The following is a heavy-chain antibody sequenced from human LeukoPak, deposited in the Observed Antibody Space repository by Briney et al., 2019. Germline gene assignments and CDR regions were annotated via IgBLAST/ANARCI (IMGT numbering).Heavy chain of an antibody. D-gene: IGHD3-22*01. J-gene: IGHJ4*02. Sequence: PGGSLRLSCAVSGLTLSNYGMSWVRQAPGKGLEWVAGVSGSGGSTNYAESVKGRFTVSRDNRKNTLFLQMNSLTAEDTAVYFCAKRGVVIRVILVGFHKEAYYFDSGGQGALVTVSS. CDR1: GLTLSNYG. CDR2: VSGSGGST. CDR3: AKRGVVIRVILVGFHKEAYYFDS. V-gene: IGHV3-23*01.